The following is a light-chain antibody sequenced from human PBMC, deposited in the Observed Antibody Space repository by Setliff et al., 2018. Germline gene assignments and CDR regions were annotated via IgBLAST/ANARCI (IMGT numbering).Light chain of an antibody. V-gene: IGLV2-14*03. CDR2: DVT. Sequence: QSVLTQPASVSGSPGQSITISCIGSSRDVGSYDFVSWYQQHPGKAPKLIIYDVTGRPSGVSDRFSGSKSGNTASLTISGLQAEDEADYYCSSYTNNNTYVFGTGTKVTVL. CDR3: SSYTNNNTYV. CDR1: SRDVGSYDF. J-gene: IGLJ1*01.